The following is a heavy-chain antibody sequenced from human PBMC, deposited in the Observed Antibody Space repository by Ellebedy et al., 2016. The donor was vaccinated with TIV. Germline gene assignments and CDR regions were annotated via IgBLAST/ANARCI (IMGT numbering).Heavy chain of an antibody. CDR2: ISYDGSDK. V-gene: IGHV3-30*01. Sequence: GESLKISCAASGFTFSNYAIHWVRQAPGKGLEWVAIISYDGSDKYYADSVKGLFTISRDNSKNTLYLQMNSLGADDTAVYYCARAAPGRDYWGQGTLVIVSS. J-gene: IGHJ4*02. D-gene: IGHD6-13*01. CDR1: GFTFSNYA. CDR3: ARAAPGRDY.